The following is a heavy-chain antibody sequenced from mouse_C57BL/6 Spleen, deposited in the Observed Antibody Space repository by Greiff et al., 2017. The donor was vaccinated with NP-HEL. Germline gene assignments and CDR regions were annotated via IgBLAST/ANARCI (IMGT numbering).Heavy chain of an antibody. J-gene: IGHJ3*01. V-gene: IGHV1-18*01. CDR1: GYTFTDYN. CDR2: INPNNGGT. CDR3: ARWYGNGLAY. Sequence: EVQLQQSGPELVKPGASVKIPCKASGYTFTDYNMDWVKQSHGKSLEWIGDINPNNGGTIYNQKFKGKATLTVDKSSSTAYMELRSLTSEDTAVYYCARWYGNGLAYWGQGTLVTVSA. D-gene: IGHD2-10*02.